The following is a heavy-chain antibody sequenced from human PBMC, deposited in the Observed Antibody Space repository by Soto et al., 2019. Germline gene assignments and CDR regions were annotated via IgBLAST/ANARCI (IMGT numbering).Heavy chain of an antibody. CDR1: GYSFPNYS. CDR2: INATGGVT. V-gene: IGHV1-46*01. Sequence: QVQLVQSGAEVKKPGASVKISCKTSGYSFPNYSLHWVRQAPGQGLEWLGMINATGGVTTFAPKLQGRGSMNTDTATTTVYMGLNGLGSDETAVYYCARDESDPGISIFGANPPTRYWGQGNRVTVSS. CDR3: ARDESDPGISIFGANPPTRY. J-gene: IGHJ4*02. D-gene: IGHD3-3*02.